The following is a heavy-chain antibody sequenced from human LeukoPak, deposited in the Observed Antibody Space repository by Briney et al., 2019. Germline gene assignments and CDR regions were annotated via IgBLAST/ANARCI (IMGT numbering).Heavy chain of an antibody. J-gene: IGHJ4*02. V-gene: IGHV3-7*01. D-gene: IGHD3-3*01. CDR2: IKQDGSEK. Sequence: GGSLRLSCAASGFTFSSYWMSWVRQAPGKGLEWVANIKQDGSEKDYVDSVKGRFTISRDNAKNSLYLQMNSLRAEDTAVYYCARGGDPYYDFWDINTGDYWGQGTLVTVSS. CDR3: ARGGDPYYDFWDINTGDY. CDR1: GFTFSSYW.